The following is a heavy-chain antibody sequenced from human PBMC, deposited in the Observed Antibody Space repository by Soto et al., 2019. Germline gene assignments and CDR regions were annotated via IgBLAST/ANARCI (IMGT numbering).Heavy chain of an antibody. V-gene: IGHV3-74*01. CDR3: AAFVVVTAGEY. D-gene: IGHD2-21*02. J-gene: IGHJ4*02. Sequence: DVPLVESGGGLVQPGGSLRVSCEASDFDLSAYCIPWVRQGPGKGLVWVSRITSDGSGTSYADSVKGRFTISRDNAKNTIYLEMSSLRDEDTAVYYWAAFVVVTAGEYWGQGALVTVAS. CDR1: DFDLSAYC. CDR2: ITSDGSGT.